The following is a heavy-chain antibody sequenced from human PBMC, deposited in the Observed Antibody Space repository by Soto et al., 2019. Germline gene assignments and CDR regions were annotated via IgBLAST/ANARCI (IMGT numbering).Heavy chain of an antibody. Sequence: EVQLVESGGGLVQPGGSLRLSCAASGFTFSDHYMDWVRQAPEKGLEWVGRTRNKANSYTTEYAASVKGRFTISRDDSKNSLYLQMNSLKTEDTAVYYCAREVTIFGVVSLRDYYYYYMDVWGKGTTVTVSS. CDR1: GFTFSDHY. CDR2: TRNKANSYTT. D-gene: IGHD3-3*01. J-gene: IGHJ6*03. V-gene: IGHV3-72*01. CDR3: AREVTIFGVVSLRDYYYYYMDV.